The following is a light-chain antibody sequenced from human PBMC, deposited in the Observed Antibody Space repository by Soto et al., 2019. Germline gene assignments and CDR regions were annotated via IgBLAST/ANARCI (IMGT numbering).Light chain of an antibody. J-gene: IGKJ5*01. CDR2: GAT. Sequence: EIVMTQSPGTLSLSPGERATLSCRASQSVSILLAWYQQKPGQAPRLLIHGATTRATAIPARFSGSGSGTEFTLTISSLQSEDSAVYFCQQNNRWPHITFGQGTRLEI. CDR1: QSVSIL. V-gene: IGKV3-15*01. CDR3: QQNNRWPHIT.